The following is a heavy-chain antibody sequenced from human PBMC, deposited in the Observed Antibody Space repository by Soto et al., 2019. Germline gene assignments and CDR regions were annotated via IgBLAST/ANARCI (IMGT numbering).Heavy chain of an antibody. Sequence: GGSLRLSCTASGFTFGDYAMSWSRQAPGKGLEWVGFIRSKAYGGTTEYAASVKGRFTISRDDSKSIAYLQMNSLKTEDTAVYYCTRRSRNFWSGYPFDYWGQGTLVTVSS. CDR2: IRSKAYGGTT. J-gene: IGHJ4*02. V-gene: IGHV3-49*03. D-gene: IGHD3-3*01. CDR3: TRRSRNFWSGYPFDY. CDR1: GFTFGDYA.